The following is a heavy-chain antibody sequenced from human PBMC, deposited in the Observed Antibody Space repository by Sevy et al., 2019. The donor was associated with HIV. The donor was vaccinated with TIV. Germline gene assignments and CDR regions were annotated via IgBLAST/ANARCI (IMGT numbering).Heavy chain of an antibody. CDR2: VSFDGSDK. CDR1: GFILRNYV. CDR3: ARMVLRFLEWLDYGMDV. Sequence: GGSLRLSCAASGFILRNYVMHWVRQAPGKGLEWVAAVSFDGSDKFYADSVKGRFTISRDNSKNRLYLQTNSLRAEDTAVYYCARMVLRFLEWLDYGMDVWGQGTTVTVSS. V-gene: IGHV3-30-3*01. J-gene: IGHJ6*02. D-gene: IGHD3-3*01.